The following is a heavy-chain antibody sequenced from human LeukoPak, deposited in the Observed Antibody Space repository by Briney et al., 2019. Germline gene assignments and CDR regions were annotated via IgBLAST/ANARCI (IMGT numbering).Heavy chain of an antibody. D-gene: IGHD3-10*01. Sequence: VSVKVSCKASGYTFTSYDINWLRQATGQGLEWMGWMNPNSGNTGYAQKFQGRVTMTRNTYISTAYMELSSLRSEDTAVYYCARALRSYYYYYYMDVWGKGTTVTVSS. V-gene: IGHV1-8*01. CDR3: ARALRSYYYYYYMDV. CDR2: MNPNSGNT. J-gene: IGHJ6*03. CDR1: GYTFTSYD.